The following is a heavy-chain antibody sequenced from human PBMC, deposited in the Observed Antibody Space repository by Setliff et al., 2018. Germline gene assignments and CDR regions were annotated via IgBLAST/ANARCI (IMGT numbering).Heavy chain of an antibody. D-gene: IGHD6-13*01. CDR2: SIPINDLA. Sequence: SVKVSCKAFGGTFSNSAITWVRQAPGQGLEWVGGSIPINDLATYAQKFQGRVTITADKSTSTVYMELISLRSEDTAVYYCARDPFAVRAATNWYDHWGQGTLVTVSS. CDR3: ARDPFAVRAATNWYDH. V-gene: IGHV1-69*10. J-gene: IGHJ5*02. CDR1: GGTFSNSA.